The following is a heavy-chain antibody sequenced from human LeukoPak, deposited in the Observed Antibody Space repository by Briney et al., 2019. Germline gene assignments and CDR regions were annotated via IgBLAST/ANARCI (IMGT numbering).Heavy chain of an antibody. CDR1: GFTFSSYS. CDR2: ISSSSSYI. CDR3: ARDRGNYVWGSYRPL. J-gene: IGHJ4*02. D-gene: IGHD3-16*02. Sequence: PGGSLRLSCAASGFTFSSYSMNWVRQAPGKGLDWVSSISSSSSYIYYADSVKGRFTISRDNAKNSLYLQMNSLRAEDTAVYYCARDRGNYVWGSYRPLWGQGTLVTVSS. V-gene: IGHV3-21*01.